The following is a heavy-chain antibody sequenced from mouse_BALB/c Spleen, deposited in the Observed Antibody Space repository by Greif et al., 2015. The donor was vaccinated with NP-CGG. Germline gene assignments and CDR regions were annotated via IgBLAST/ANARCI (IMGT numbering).Heavy chain of an antibody. CDR2: IYPGDGDT. CDR3: ARSQGYYFDY. V-gene: IGHV1-80*01. CDR1: GYAFSSYW. J-gene: IGHJ2*01. Sequence: VQRVESGAELVRPGSTVKISCKASGYAFSSYWMNWVKQRPGQGLEWMGQIYPGDGDTNYNGKFKGKATLTADKSSSTAYMQLRSLKSEDSAVYFCARSQGYYFDYWGQGTTLTVSS.